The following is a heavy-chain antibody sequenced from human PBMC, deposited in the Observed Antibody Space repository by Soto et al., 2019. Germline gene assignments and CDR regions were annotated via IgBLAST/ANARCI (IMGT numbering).Heavy chain of an antibody. CDR3: AHAYGGRSLY. CDR2: IYWYDSK. J-gene: IGHJ4*02. D-gene: IGHD1-26*01. V-gene: IGHV2-5*01. CDR1: GFSLTTDRVG. Sequence: QITLKESGPTLVKPTQTLTLTCTFSGFSLTTDRVGVGWIRQPPGEALEWLAVIYWYDSKTYRPSLESRLTITKDTSKNQVAITMTNMDSLDTATYYCAHAYGGRSLYWGQGTLVTVSS.